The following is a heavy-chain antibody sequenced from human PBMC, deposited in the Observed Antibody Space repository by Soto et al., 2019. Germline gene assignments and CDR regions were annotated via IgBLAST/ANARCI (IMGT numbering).Heavy chain of an antibody. Sequence: GGSLRLSCSPSGFTFMNYGLVWISQAPGNGLEWVSLISYDGDNEYYSDSARDRCTVSRHKFKNTLFLQMDSLRPEDTGVYYCVKKGLGYAALSDALNVGGQGTTVTVYS. J-gene: IGHJ6*02. CDR3: VKKGLGYAALSDALNV. V-gene: IGHV3-30*03. CDR1: GFTFMNYG. CDR2: ISYDGDNE. D-gene: IGHD5-12*01.